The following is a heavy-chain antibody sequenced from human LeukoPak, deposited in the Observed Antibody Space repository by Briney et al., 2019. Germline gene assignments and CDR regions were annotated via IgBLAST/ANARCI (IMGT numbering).Heavy chain of an antibody. Sequence: GKSLRLSCAASGFTFGHYAIHWVRQAPGKGLEWVSVISYDGSSKYYGDSVKGRFTITRDNSNNTLYLQMNSLRVEDTAVYYCARAGSGTMNWFDPWGQGTLVTVSS. J-gene: IGHJ5*02. CDR3: ARAGSGTMNWFDP. D-gene: IGHD1-26*01. CDR2: ISYDGSSK. V-gene: IGHV3-30-3*01. CDR1: GFTFGHYA.